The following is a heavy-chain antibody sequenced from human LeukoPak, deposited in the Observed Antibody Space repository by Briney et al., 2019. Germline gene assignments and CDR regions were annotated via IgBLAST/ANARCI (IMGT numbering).Heavy chain of an antibody. D-gene: IGHD3-22*01. V-gene: IGHV4-59*01. CDR3: ARLDYLYRSGFLFGH. Sequence: SETLSLTCTVSGGSISSYYWSWIRQPPGKGLEWIGYIYYSGSTNYNPSLKSRVTISVDTSKNQFSLKLSSVTAADTAVYYCARLDYLYRSGFLFGHWGPGTLVTVSS. J-gene: IGHJ4*02. CDR2: IYYSGST. CDR1: GGSISSYY.